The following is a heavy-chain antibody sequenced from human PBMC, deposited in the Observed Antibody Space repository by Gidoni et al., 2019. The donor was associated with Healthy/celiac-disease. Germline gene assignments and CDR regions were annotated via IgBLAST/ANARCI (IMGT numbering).Heavy chain of an antibody. V-gene: IGHV3-9*01. CDR2: ISWNSGSI. D-gene: IGHD2-15*01. CDR1: GFTFDDYA. J-gene: IGHJ6*02. Sequence: EVQLVESGGGLVQPGRSLRLSWAAPGFTFDDYAIHWVRQAPGKGLEWVSGISWNSGSIGYADSVKGRFTISRDNAKNSLYLQMNSLRAEDTALYYCAKDHLYCSGGSCYSEYYYYGMDVWGQGTTVTVSS. CDR3: AKDHLYCSGGSCYSEYYYYGMDV.